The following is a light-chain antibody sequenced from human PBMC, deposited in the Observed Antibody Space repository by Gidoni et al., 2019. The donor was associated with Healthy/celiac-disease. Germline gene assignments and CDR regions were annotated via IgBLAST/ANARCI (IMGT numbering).Light chain of an antibody. V-gene: IGKV4-1*01. CDR1: QSVSYSSNNKNY. J-gene: IGKJ1*01. CDR2: WAS. Sequence: DIVMTQSPDSLAVSLGERATINCKSSQSVSYSSNNKNYLAWYQQKPGPPPKLLIYWASTRESGVPDRFSGSGSGTDFTLTICSLQAEYVAVYYCQQYYSTPQTFGQGTKVEIK. CDR3: QQYYSTPQT.